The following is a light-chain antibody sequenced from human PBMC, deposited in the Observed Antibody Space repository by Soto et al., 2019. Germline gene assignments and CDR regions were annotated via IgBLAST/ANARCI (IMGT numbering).Light chain of an antibody. CDR1: SSNIGSNT. Sequence: QSLLTQSPSASGTPGQRVTISCSGSSSNIGSNTVNWYQQLPGTAPKLLMYSNNQRPSGVPDRFSGSKSGTSASLAISGLQSEDEADYYCATWDDSLNGPLFGGGTKLTVL. CDR2: SNN. J-gene: IGLJ2*01. V-gene: IGLV1-44*01. CDR3: ATWDDSLNGPL.